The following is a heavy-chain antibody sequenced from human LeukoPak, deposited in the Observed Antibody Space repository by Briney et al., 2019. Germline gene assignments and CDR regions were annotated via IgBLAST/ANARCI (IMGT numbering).Heavy chain of an antibody. CDR3: AKTGGPWD. J-gene: IGHJ4*02. CDR1: GFTVSSSY. CDR2: IYRDGST. D-gene: IGHD7-27*01. Sequence: GGSLRLSCAASGFTVSSSYMTWVSQAPGEGLEWVSVIYRDGSTYYADSVKGRFTISRDNSKNTLYLQMNSLRAEDTAVYYCAKTGGPWDWGQGALVTVSS. V-gene: IGHV3-53*01.